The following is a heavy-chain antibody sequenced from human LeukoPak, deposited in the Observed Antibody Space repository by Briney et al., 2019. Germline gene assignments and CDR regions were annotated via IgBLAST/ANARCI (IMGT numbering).Heavy chain of an antibody. CDR3: ARAGSRATNDAFDI. J-gene: IGHJ3*02. CDR1: GVTISSGGYS. D-gene: IGHD1-26*01. Sequence: KPSQTLSLTCAVSGVTISSGGYSWRWLRQAPGKGLGWIGYICHSGSTYYNPSLKSRVTITVDSSKNQFSLKLSSVTAADTAVYYCARAGSRATNDAFDIWGQGTMVTVSS. V-gene: IGHV4-30-2*01. CDR2: ICHSGST.